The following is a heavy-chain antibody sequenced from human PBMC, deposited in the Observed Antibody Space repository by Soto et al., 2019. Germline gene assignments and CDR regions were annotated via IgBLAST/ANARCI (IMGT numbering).Heavy chain of an antibody. CDR2: IWYDGSNK. Sequence: GGSLRLSCAASGFTFSSYGMHWVRQAPGKGLEWVAVIWYDGSNKYYADSVKGRFTISRDNSKNTLYLQMNSLRAEDTAVYYCARPLCDFDYDYYGMDVWGQGTTVTVSS. CDR3: ARPLCDFDYDYYGMDV. D-gene: IGHD2-21*01. V-gene: IGHV3-33*01. J-gene: IGHJ6*02. CDR1: GFTFSSYG.